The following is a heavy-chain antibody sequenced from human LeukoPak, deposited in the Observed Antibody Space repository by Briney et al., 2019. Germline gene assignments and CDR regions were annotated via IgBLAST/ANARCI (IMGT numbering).Heavy chain of an antibody. D-gene: IGHD4-17*01. CDR2: INAGNGNT. Sequence: ASVKVSCKASGYTFTSYAMHWVRQAPGQRLEWMGWINAGNGNTKYSQKFQGRVTITRDTSASTAYMELSSLRSEDTAVYYCARDPHGDYYFDCWGQGTLVTVSS. CDR1: GYTFTSYA. J-gene: IGHJ4*02. CDR3: ARDPHGDYYFDC. V-gene: IGHV1-3*01.